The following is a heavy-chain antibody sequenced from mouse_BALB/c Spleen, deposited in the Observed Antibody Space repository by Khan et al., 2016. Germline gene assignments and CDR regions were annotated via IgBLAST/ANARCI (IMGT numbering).Heavy chain of an antibody. V-gene: IGHV9-1*02. CDR1: GYAFTNYG. Sequence: QFQLVQSGPEVKKPGETVKISCKTSGYAFTNYGMNWVKQAPGKGLKWMGWIKTYSGKATYAADFKGRVAFSLEPSASTAYLQINGLKHEDVAARFFASRMRLDRYYSVDYWCQGTSVTFSS. J-gene: IGHJ4*01. CDR3: ASRMRLDRYYSVDY. D-gene: IGHD1-2*01. CDR2: IKTYSGKA.